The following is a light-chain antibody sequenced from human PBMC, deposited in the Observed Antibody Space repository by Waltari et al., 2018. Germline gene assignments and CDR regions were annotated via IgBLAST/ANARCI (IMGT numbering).Light chain of an antibody. Sequence: EIVMTQSPATLSVSPGERASLSCRASQSVSSNLAWYQQKPGQAPRLLIYGTSTRATGIPVRFSGSGSGTEFTLTISSQQSEDFAVYYCQQYVGWPPTLTFGGGTKVEIK. CDR1: QSVSSN. CDR3: QQYVGWPPTLT. V-gene: IGKV3-15*01. J-gene: IGKJ4*01. CDR2: GTS.